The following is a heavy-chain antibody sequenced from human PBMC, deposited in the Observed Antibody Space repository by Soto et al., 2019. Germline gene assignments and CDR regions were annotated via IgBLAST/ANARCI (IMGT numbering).Heavy chain of an antibody. J-gene: IGHJ4*02. D-gene: IGHD1-7*01. Sequence: SETLSLTCTVSGGSISSGGYYWSWVRQHPGKGLEWIGYIYYSGSTYYNPSLKSRVTISVDTSKNQFSLKLSSVTAADTAVYYCARGGLELPSYYWGQGTLVTLSS. V-gene: IGHV4-31*03. CDR1: GGSISSGGYY. CDR3: ARGGLELPSYY. CDR2: IYYSGST.